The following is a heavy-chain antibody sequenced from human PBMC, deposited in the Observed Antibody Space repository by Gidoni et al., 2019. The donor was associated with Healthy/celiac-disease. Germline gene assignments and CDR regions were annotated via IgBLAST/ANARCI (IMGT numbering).Heavy chain of an antibody. CDR2: ISYDGSNK. J-gene: IGHJ6*03. D-gene: IGHD2-2*01. V-gene: IGHV3-30*18. CDR3: AKDEGVVVPVPGYMDV. CDR1: VFTFSSYG. Sequence: QVQLVESGGGVVQPGRSLRLSCAASVFTFSSYGMHWVRQAPGKGLEWVAVISYDGSNKYYADSVKGRFTISRDNSKNTLYLQMNSLRAEDTAVYYCAKDEGVVVPVPGYMDVWGKGTTVTVSS.